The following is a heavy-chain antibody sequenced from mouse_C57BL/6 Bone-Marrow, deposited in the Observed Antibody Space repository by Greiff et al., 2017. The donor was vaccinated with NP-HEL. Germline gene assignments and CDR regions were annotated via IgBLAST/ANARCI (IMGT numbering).Heavy chain of an antibody. V-gene: IGHV1-81*01. Sequence: QVQLQQSGAELARPGASVKLSCKASGYTFTSYGISWVKQRTGQGLEWIGEIYPRSGNTYYNEKFKGKATLTADKSSSTAYMELRSLTSEDSAVYFCARKDYGNYGNAMDYWGQGTSVTVSS. CDR2: IYPRSGNT. CDR1: GYTFTSYG. CDR3: ARKDYGNYGNAMDY. D-gene: IGHD2-1*01. J-gene: IGHJ4*01.